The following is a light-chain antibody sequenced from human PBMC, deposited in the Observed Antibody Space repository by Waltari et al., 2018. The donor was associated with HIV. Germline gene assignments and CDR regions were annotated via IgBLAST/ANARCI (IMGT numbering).Light chain of an antibody. Sequence: QSVLTQPPSTSGTPGQRVTISCFGRSSNIGSTYVYWYEQLPGTAPKLLIYRNNQRPSGVPDRFSGSKSGTSASLAISGLRSEDEGDYSCAAWDDTRGGLWVFGGGTKVTVL. J-gene: IGLJ3*02. CDR3: AAWDDTRGGLWV. CDR1: SSNIGSTY. V-gene: IGLV1-47*01. CDR2: RNN.